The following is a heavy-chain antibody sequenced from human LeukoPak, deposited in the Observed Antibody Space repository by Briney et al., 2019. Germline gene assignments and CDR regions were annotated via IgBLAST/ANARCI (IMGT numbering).Heavy chain of an antibody. D-gene: IGHD2-15*01. CDR2: IYPGDSDT. V-gene: IGHV5-51*01. CDR1: GYTLTSYW. Sequence: GESLKISCKGSGYTLTSYWISWVRQMPGKGLELMGIIYPGDSDTRYSPSFRGQVTISADKSISTAYLQWSSLKASDTAMYYCARRSDYYFDYWGQGTLVTVSS. J-gene: IGHJ4*02. CDR3: ARRSDYYFDY.